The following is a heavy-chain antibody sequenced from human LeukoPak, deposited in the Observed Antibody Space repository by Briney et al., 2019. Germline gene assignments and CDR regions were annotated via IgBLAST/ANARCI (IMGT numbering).Heavy chain of an antibody. Sequence: SVKVSCKASGGTFSSYAISWVRQAPGQGLEWMGGIIPIFGTANYAQKLQGRVTMTTDTSTSTAYMELRSLRSDDTAVYYCARSQSSGPPYYYYYGMDVWGQGTTVTVSS. J-gene: IGHJ6*02. CDR2: IIPIFGTA. CDR1: GGTFSSYA. D-gene: IGHD3-22*01. V-gene: IGHV1-69*05. CDR3: ARSQSSGPPYYYYYGMDV.